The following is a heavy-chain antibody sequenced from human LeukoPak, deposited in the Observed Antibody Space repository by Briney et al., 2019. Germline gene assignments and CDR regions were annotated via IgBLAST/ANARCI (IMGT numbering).Heavy chain of an antibody. CDR3: ARGGSGSYYMDV. Sequence: SVKVSCKASGGTFSSYAISWVRQAPGQGLEWMGGIIPIFGTANYAQKFQGRVTITTDESTSTAYMERSSLRSEDTAVYYCARGGSGSYYMDVWGKGTTVTVSS. J-gene: IGHJ6*03. CDR2: IIPIFGTA. D-gene: IGHD1-26*01. V-gene: IGHV1-69*05. CDR1: GGTFSSYA.